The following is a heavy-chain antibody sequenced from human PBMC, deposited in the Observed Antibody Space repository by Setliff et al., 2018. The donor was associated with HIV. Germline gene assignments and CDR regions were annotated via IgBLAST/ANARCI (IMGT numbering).Heavy chain of an antibody. V-gene: IGHV1-18*01. J-gene: IGHJ4*02. CDR1: GYTFTSYA. D-gene: IGHD2-15*01. CDR2: ISAYNGNT. Sequence: ASVKVSCKASGYTFTSYAMHWVRQAPGQGLEWMGWISAYNGNTNYAQKLQGRVTMTTDTSTSTAYMELRSLRSEDTAVYYCARERRYCSGGSCSKFFDYWGQGTLVTVSS. CDR3: ARERRYCSGGSCSKFFDY.